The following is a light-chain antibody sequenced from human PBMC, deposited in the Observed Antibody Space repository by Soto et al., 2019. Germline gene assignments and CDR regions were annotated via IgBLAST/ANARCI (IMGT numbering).Light chain of an antibody. J-gene: IGKJ1*01. CDR2: AAS. CDR3: QQSYSTPPWT. V-gene: IGKV1-39*01. Sequence: DIQMTQSPSSLSASVGDRVTITCLASQSIVTYLNWYLQKPGKAPKLLIYAASNLQSGVASRFSCSGSGTDFTLTISSLQPEDVATYFCQQSYSTPPWTFGQGTKVEIK. CDR1: QSIVTY.